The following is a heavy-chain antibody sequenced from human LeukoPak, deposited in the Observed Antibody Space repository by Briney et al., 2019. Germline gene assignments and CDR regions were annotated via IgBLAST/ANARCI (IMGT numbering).Heavy chain of an antibody. D-gene: IGHD5-12*01. CDR1: GYSFTSYW. Sequence: GESLKISCKGSGYSFTSYWIGWVRQMPGKGLERMGIIYPGDSDTRYSPSFQGQVTISADKSISTAYLQWSSLKASDTAMYYCARLGRSGYEDYYYYGMDVWGQGTTVTVSS. V-gene: IGHV5-51*01. CDR3: ARLGRSGYEDYYYYGMDV. J-gene: IGHJ6*02. CDR2: IYPGDSDT.